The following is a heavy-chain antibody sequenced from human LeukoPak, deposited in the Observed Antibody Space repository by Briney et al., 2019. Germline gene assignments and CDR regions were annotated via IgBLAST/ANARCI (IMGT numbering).Heavy chain of an antibody. D-gene: IGHD3-10*01. V-gene: IGHV3-23*01. Sequence: PGGSLRLSCAASGFTLSNYVMTWVRQAPGKGLEWVSAIGGRDGSTYYADSVKGRFTISRDNSKNTLYVQMNSLRAEDTAVYYCAKGHYYGSGSLDYWGQGTLVTVSS. CDR2: IGGRDGST. CDR1: GFTLSNYV. CDR3: AKGHYYGSGSLDY. J-gene: IGHJ4*02.